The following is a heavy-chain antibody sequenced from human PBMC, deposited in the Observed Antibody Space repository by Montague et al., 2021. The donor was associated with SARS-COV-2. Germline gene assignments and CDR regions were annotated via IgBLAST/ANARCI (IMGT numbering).Heavy chain of an antibody. Sequence: SETLSLTCSVSGDSISRSHYFWAWIRQPPGMGLEWIGSIYFTGKTYYHPSFKSRVTISIDTSKNPFSLRLSSVTAADSAVFYCARWGLNNAFDIWGLGTMITISS. CDR3: ARWGLNNAFDI. CDR1: GDSISRSHYF. V-gene: IGHV4-39*02. D-gene: IGHD1/OR15-1a*01. J-gene: IGHJ3*02. CDR2: IYFTGKT.